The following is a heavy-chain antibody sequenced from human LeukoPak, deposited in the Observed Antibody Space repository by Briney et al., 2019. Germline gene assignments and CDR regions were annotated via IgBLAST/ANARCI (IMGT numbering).Heavy chain of an antibody. CDR3: ARGYSSGFTGVWFDP. D-gene: IGHD6-19*01. J-gene: IGHJ5*02. Sequence: SETLSLTCAVYGGTFSGYYWSWIRQPPGKRLEWVGESNDSGGTNYNPSLKSRVTISADKSKNQVSLKLSSVTAADTAVYYCARGYSSGFTGVWFDPWGQGTLVTVSS. CDR1: GGTFSGYY. CDR2: SNDSGGT. V-gene: IGHV4-34*01.